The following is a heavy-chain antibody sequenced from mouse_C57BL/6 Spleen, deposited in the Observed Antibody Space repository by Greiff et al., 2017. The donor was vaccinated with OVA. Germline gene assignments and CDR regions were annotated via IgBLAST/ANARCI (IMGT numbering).Heavy chain of an antibody. CDR2: IDPSDSYT. CDR1: GYTFTSYW. J-gene: IGHJ4*01. D-gene: IGHD1-1*01. CDR3: ARFYYYGSSYRDYAMDY. Sequence: VQLQQPGAELVMPGASVKLSCKASGYTFTSYWMHWVKQRPGQGLEWIGEIDPSDSYTNYNQKFKGKSTLTVDKSSSTAYMQLSSLTSEDSAVYYCARFYYYGSSYRDYAMDYWGQGTSVTVSS. V-gene: IGHV1-69*01.